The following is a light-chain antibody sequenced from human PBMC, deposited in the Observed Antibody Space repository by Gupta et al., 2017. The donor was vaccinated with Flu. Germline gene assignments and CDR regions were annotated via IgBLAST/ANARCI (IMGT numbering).Light chain of an antibody. CDR1: QSVSRY. Sequence: PDTLSLSPGERATLSCRASQSVSRYLAWYQQKPGQAPRLLIYDASNRATGLPARFSGSGSGTDFILTISSREPEEFAVYYCQQRNNCPWTFGQGTKLEIK. CDR2: DAS. CDR3: QQRNNCPWT. J-gene: IGKJ2*01. V-gene: IGKV3-11*01.